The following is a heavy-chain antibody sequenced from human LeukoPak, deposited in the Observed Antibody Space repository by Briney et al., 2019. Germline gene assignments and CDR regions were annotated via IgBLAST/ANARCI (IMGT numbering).Heavy chain of an antibody. CDR1: GYTFTSYY. J-gene: IGHJ4*02. D-gene: IGHD4-17*01. V-gene: IGHV1-46*01. CDR2: INPSGGST. CDR3: ARDSLYGVVDY. Sequence: ASVKVSCKTSGYTFTSYYIHWVRQAPGQGLEWMGIINPSGGSTSYAQKFQGRVTMTRDTSTSAVYMYLSSLRSEDTAVYYCARDSLYGVVDYWGQGTLVTVSS.